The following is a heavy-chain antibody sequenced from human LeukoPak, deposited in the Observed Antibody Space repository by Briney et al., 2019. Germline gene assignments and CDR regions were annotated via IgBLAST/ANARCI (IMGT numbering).Heavy chain of an antibody. CDR1: GYTFTSYG. J-gene: IGHJ4*02. V-gene: IGHV1-18*01. Sequence: ASVKVSCKASGYTFTSYGISWVRQAPGQGLEWMGWINAYNGNTNYAQKLQGRVTMTTDTSTSTAYMELRSLRSDDTAVYYCARDRANYDILTGYYITPPLDYWGQGTLVTVSS. D-gene: IGHD3-9*01. CDR3: ARDRANYDILTGYYITPPLDY. CDR2: INAYNGNT.